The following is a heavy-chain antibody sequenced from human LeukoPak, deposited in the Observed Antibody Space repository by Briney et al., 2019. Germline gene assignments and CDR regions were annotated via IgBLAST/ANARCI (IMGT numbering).Heavy chain of an antibody. CDR3: AAGIAADF. CDR1: GIPFSDYY. J-gene: IGHJ4*02. CDR2: ISSSRSYS. Sequence: GGSLRLSCIVSGIPFSDYYMNWIRQAPGKGLEGISYISSSRSYSDYADSVKGRFTIYRDNAKSALYLQLNSMTLENTAVYYCAAGIAADFWGQGTLVTVSS. V-gene: IGHV3-11*03. D-gene: IGHD6-25*01.